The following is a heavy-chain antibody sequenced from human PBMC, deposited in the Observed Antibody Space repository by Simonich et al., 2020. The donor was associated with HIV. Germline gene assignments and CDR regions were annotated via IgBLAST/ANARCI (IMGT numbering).Heavy chain of an antibody. D-gene: IGHD4-17*01. Sequence: QVQLQQWGAGLLKPSETLSLTCAVYGGSFSGYYWIWIRQPPGKGLEWIGEINHSGSTNYNPSLKIRVTISVDTSKNQFSLKLSSVTAADTAVYYCARRHPTTVTTPYFDYWGQGTLVTVSS. CDR1: GGSFSGYY. J-gene: IGHJ4*02. CDR2: INHSGST. CDR3: ARRHPTTVTTPYFDY. V-gene: IGHV4-34*01.